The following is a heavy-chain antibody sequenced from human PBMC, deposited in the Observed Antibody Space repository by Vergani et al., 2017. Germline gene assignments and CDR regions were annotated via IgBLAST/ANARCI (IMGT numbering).Heavy chain of an antibody. CDR2: INHSGST. D-gene: IGHD2-2*02. V-gene: IGHV4-34*01. J-gene: IGHJ6*03. Sequence: QVQLQQWGAGLLKPSETLSLTCAVYGGSFSGYYWSWIRQPPGKGLEWIGEINHSGSTNYNPSLKSRVTISVDTSKNQFSLKLSAVTAADTAVYYCARECGPVPRRGKKPYCSSTSCYTRPYYYMDVWGKGTTVTVSS. CDR3: ARECGPVPRRGKKPYCSSTSCYTRPYYYMDV. CDR1: GGSFSGYY.